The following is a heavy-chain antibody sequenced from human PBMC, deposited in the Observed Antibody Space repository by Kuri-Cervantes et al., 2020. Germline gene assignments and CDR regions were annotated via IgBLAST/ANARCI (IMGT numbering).Heavy chain of an antibody. D-gene: IGHD2-15*01. Sequence: GESLKISCATSGFTFSLYWMTWVRQAPGKGLEWIGNIKEDGSEQYYADFVKGRLTISRDNAGNSLYLQVNSLRAEDTAVYYCARVVVVAEGVDYWGQGTLVTVSS. CDR3: ARVVVVAEGVDY. J-gene: IGHJ4*02. V-gene: IGHV3-7*01. CDR1: GFTFSLYW. CDR2: IKEDGSEQ.